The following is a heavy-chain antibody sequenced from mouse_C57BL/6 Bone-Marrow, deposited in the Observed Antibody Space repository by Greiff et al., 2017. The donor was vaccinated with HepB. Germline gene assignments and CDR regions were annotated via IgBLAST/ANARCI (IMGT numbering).Heavy chain of an antibody. Sequence: QLQQSGPELVKPGASVKISCKASGYSFTGYYMNWVKQSPEKSLEWIGEINPSTGGTTYNQKFKAKATLTVDKSSSTAYMQLKSLTSEDSAVYYCARGDYYGSGYFDVWGTGTTVTVSS. D-gene: IGHD1-1*01. J-gene: IGHJ1*03. V-gene: IGHV1-42*01. CDR2: INPSTGGT. CDR1: GYSFTGYY. CDR3: ARGDYYGSGYFDV.